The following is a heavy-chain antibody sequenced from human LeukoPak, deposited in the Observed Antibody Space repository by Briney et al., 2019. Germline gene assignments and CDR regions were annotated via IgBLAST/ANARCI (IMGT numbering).Heavy chain of an antibody. CDR3: VRDGQGSTPLDY. Sequence: GGSLRLSRAASGFTFSSHWMHWVRQAPGKGLVWVSGISTDGSRPRYADSVNGRFTISRDNAKNTLYLQMNSLRAEDTAVYFCVRDGQGSTPLDYWGQGTLVTVSS. J-gene: IGHJ4*02. CDR2: ISTDGSRP. V-gene: IGHV3-74*01. CDR1: GFTFSSHW. D-gene: IGHD2-15*01.